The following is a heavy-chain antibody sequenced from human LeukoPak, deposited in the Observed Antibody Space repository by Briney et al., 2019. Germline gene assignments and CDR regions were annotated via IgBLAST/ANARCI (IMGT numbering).Heavy chain of an antibody. CDR2: ITNSGENT. Sequence: GGSLRLSCEASGFTFSTYEMNWVRQAPGKGLEWVSGITNSGENTYYADSVKGRFTISRDNSKNTLFLEMNSQRVEDTAVYYCAKGRGFRVWDPWDNWGQGTLITVSS. D-gene: IGHD3-16*01. J-gene: IGHJ4*02. V-gene: IGHV3-23*01. CDR1: GFTFSTYE. CDR3: AKGRGFRVWDPWDN.